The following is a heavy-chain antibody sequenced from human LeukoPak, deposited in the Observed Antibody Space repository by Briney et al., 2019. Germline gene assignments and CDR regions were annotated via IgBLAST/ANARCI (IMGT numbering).Heavy chain of an antibody. CDR2: IYTSGST. Sequence: SETLSLTCTVSGGSISSYYWSWIRQPAGKGLEWIGRIYTSGSTNYNPSLKSRVTMSVDTSKNQFSLKLSSVTAADTAVCYCARDRGSYYYYYMDVWGKGTTVTVSS. CDR3: ARDRGSYYYYYMDV. D-gene: IGHD3-16*01. V-gene: IGHV4-4*07. CDR1: GGSISSYY. J-gene: IGHJ6*03.